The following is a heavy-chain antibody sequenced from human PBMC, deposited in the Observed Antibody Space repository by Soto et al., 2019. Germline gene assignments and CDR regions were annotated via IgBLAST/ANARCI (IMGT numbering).Heavy chain of an antibody. Sequence: QVQLGESGGGVVQPGRSLRLSCAASGFTFSSYGMHWVRQAPGKGLEWVAVIWYDGSNKYYADSVKGRLTISRDNSKKRLYLQMNRLRAEDTAVYYCARDEYSYGSYGMDVWGRGNTVTVSS. CDR3: ARDEYSYGSYGMDV. CDR1: GFTFSSYG. CDR2: IWYDGSNK. V-gene: IGHV3-33*01. D-gene: IGHD5-18*01. J-gene: IGHJ6*02.